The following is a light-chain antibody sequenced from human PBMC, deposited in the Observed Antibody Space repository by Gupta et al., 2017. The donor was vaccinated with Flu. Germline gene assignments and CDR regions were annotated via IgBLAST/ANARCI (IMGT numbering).Light chain of an antibody. CDR1: SGHSSFA. J-gene: IGLJ2*01. V-gene: IGLV4-69*01. CDR3: PKWGTGSVV. CDR2: LNSDGSH. Sequence: QLVLTQSSSASASLGASVKLTCTLSSGHSSFAIAWHQQRPEKGPRYLMKLNSDGSHTNGDGIPDRFYGASSGAARYLIISSLQSEEDAYYYCPKWGTGSVVFGGGTKVTVL.